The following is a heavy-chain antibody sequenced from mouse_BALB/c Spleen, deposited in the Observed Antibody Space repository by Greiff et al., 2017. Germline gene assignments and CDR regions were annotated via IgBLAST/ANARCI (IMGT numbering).Heavy chain of an antibody. CDR2: IWSGGST. J-gene: IGHJ2*01. Sequence: VMLVESGPGLVQPSQSLSITCTVSGFSLTSYGVHWVRQSPGKGLEWLGVIWSGGSTDYNAAFISRLSISKDNSKSQVFFKMNSLQANDTAIYYCARTPITPYYFDYGGQGTTLTVSS. CDR3: ARTPITPYYFDY. D-gene: IGHD1-1*01. CDR1: GFSLTSYG. V-gene: IGHV2-2*02.